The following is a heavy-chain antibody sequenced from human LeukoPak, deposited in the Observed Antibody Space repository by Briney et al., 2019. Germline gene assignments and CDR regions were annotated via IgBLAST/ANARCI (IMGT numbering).Heavy chain of an antibody. Sequence: SETLSLTCAVYGGSFSGYYWSWIRQPPGKGLEWIGEINHSGSTNYNPSLKSRVTISVDTSKNQFSLKLSSVTAADTAVYYCARVRRSYYGSGSYSPFGYWGQGTLVTVSS. V-gene: IGHV4-34*01. J-gene: IGHJ4*02. CDR3: ARVRRSYYGSGSYSPFGY. CDR1: GGSFSGYY. CDR2: INHSGST. D-gene: IGHD3-10*01.